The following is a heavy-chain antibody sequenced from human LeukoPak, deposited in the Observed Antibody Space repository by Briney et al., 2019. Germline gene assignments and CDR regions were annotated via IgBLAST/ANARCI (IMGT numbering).Heavy chain of an antibody. CDR1: GCTFSCYV. D-gene: IGHD6-6*01. Sequence: GASVKVSCKASGCTFSCYVISWVRQASGQGLEWVGRIIPILGIPNYAQKFQGRVTITADKSTSTAYMELSSLRSEDTAVYYCARERYSSSSGFDPWGQGTLVTVSS. CDR2: IIPILGIP. V-gene: IGHV1-69*04. CDR3: ARERYSSSSGFDP. J-gene: IGHJ5*02.